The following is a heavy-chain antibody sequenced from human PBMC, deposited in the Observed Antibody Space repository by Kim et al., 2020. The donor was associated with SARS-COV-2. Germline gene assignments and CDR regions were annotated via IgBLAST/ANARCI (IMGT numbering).Heavy chain of an antibody. Sequence: YAGSVKGRFTISRDNSKNTLYLQMNGLRAEDTAVYYCAKEGPDGPYYFDYWGQGTLVTVSS. D-gene: IGHD4-17*01. V-gene: IGHV3-23*01. CDR3: AKEGPDGPYYFDY. J-gene: IGHJ4*02.